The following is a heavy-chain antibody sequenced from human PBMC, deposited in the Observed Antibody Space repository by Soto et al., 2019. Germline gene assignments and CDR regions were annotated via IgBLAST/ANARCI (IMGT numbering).Heavy chain of an antibody. Sequence: SETLSLTCAVYGGSFSGYYWTWIRQPPGTGLEWIGEINHSGSTNYNPSLKSRVTISVDTSKNQFSLKLSSVTAADTAVYYCARHGSGSYYHNWFDPWGQGTLVTVSS. D-gene: IGHD3-10*01. J-gene: IGHJ5*02. V-gene: IGHV4-34*01. CDR2: INHSGST. CDR3: ARHGSGSYYHNWFDP. CDR1: GGSFSGYY.